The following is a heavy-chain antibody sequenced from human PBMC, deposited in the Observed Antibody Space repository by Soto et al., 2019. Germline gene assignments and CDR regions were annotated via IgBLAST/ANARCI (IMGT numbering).Heavy chain of an antibody. CDR1: GFTFSSYG. D-gene: IGHD1-7*01. J-gene: IGHJ6*02. CDR3: AKDNSTGTTSRFSYYGMDV. Sequence: GGSLRLSCAASGFTFSSYGMHWVRQAPGKGLEWVAVISYDGSNKYYADSVKGRFTISRDNSKNTLYLQMNSLRAEDTAVYYCAKDNSTGTTSRFSYYGMDVWGRGTTVTVSS. CDR2: ISYDGSNK. V-gene: IGHV3-30*18.